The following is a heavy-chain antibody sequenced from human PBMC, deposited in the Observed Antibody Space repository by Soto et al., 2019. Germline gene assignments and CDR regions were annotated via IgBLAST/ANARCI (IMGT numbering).Heavy chain of an antibody. CDR1: GFTFSSYG. V-gene: IGHV3-33*01. D-gene: IGHD2-15*01. J-gene: IGHJ6*02. CDR3: ARDQASGGSWGYYYYGMDV. CDR2: IWYDGSNK. Sequence: QVQLVESGGGVVQPGRSLRLSCAASGFTFSSYGMHWVRQAPGKGLEWVAVIWYDGSNKYYADSVKGRFTISRDNSKNPQNLRMSSLRAEDTAVYYCARDQASGGSWGYYYYGMDVWGQGTTVTVSS.